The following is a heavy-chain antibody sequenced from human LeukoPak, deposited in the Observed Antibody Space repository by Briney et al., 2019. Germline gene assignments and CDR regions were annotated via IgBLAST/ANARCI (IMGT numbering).Heavy chain of an antibody. Sequence: GGSLRLSCAASGFTFSSYAMSWVRQAPGKGLEWVSVIGGSGDSTYYADSVKGRFTISRDNSKNTLYLQMNSLRAEDTAICYCAKGYFDSSGYYYAYLGIYDYWGQGTLVTVSS. CDR2: IGGSGDST. V-gene: IGHV3-23*01. CDR1: GFTFSSYA. D-gene: IGHD3-22*01. J-gene: IGHJ4*02. CDR3: AKGYFDSSGYYYAYLGIYDY.